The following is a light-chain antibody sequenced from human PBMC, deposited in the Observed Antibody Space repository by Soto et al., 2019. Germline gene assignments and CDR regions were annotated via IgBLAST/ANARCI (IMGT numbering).Light chain of an antibody. CDR1: SRDVGAYNL. Sequence: QSALTQPASVSGSPGQSITISCSGTSRDVGAYNLVSWYQQFPGKGPKLLIYEVRHRPSGVSHRFSGSKSGNTASLTISSLLPEDEAVYFCSSFSSRNALVFGGGTKVTVL. CDR3: SSFSSRNALV. J-gene: IGLJ2*01. CDR2: EVR. V-gene: IGLV2-14*01.